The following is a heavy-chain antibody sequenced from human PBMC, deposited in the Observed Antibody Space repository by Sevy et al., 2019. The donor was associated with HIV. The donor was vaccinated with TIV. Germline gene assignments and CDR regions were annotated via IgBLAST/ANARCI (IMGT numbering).Heavy chain of an antibody. Sequence: SETLSLTCIVSGGSIGNSNSYWGWVRQPPGRGLEWIGTVYYNGDTYYKPSLKGRATISVDTSTNQFSLRLTSVTAADTAVYYCVREGITMIIAGFFDFWGQGTLVTVSS. J-gene: IGHJ4*02. CDR3: VREGITMIIAGFFDF. V-gene: IGHV4-39*02. CDR2: VYYNGDT. D-gene: IGHD3-22*01. CDR1: GGSIGNSNSY.